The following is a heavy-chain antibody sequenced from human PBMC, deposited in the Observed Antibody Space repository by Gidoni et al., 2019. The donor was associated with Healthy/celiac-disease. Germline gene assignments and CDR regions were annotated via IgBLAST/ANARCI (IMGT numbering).Heavy chain of an antibody. J-gene: IGHJ3*02. CDR1: GLTFSSYG. CDR2: IWYDGSNK. V-gene: IGHV3-33*01. D-gene: IGHD1-26*01. Sequence: QVQLVESGGGVVQPGRSLRLSCAASGLTFSSYGMHWVRQAPGKGLEWVAVIWYDGSNKYYADSVKGRFTISRDNSKNTLYLQMNSLRAEDTAVYYCARGIVGATRGSAFDIWGQGTMVTVSS. CDR3: ARGIVGATRGSAFDI.